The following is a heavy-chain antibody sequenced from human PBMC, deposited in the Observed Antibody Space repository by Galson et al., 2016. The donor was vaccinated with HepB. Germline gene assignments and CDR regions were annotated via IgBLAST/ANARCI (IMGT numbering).Heavy chain of an antibody. CDR3: ASLRSGSYAFDI. Sequence: SLRLSCAASGFTFSGYAMHWVRQAPGKGLEWVAVISHDGSNKYYADSVKGRFTISRDNSKNTLYLQMNSLRAEDTAVYYCASLRSGSYAFDIWGQGTMVTVSS. V-gene: IGHV3-30*03. D-gene: IGHD3-22*01. CDR1: GFTFSGYA. CDR2: ISHDGSNK. J-gene: IGHJ3*02.